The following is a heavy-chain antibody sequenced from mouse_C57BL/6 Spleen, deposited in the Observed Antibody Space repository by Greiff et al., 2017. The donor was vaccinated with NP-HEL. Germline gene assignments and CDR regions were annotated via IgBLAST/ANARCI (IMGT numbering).Heavy chain of an antibody. Sequence: VQLKESGGGLVKPGGSLKLSCAASGFTFSSYAMSWVRQTPEKRLEWVATISDGGSYTYYPDNVKGRFTISRDNAKNNLYLQMSHLKSEDTAMYYCARLPHYGSPYYYAMDYWGQGTSVTVSS. D-gene: IGHD1-1*01. J-gene: IGHJ4*01. CDR2: ISDGGSYT. CDR3: ARLPHYGSPYYYAMDY. CDR1: GFTFSSYA. V-gene: IGHV5-4*01.